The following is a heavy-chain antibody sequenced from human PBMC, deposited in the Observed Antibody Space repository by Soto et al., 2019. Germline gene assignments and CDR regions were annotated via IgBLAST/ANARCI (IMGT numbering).Heavy chain of an antibody. Sequence: KPGGSLRLSCVASGFTFSNYNMNWVRQAPGKGLEWVSHISGSSIYIHYADSVRGRFTISGDNAKNSVYLQMDSLRVEDTAVYYCAREGALKPFSSWGQGALVTVS. CDR2: ISGSSIYI. V-gene: IGHV3-21*01. CDR1: GFTFSNYN. CDR3: AREGALKPFSS. J-gene: IGHJ5*02.